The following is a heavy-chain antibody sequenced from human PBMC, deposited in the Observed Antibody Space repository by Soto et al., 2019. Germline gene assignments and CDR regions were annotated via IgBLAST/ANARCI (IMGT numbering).Heavy chain of an antibody. CDR3: SRTSSLLAGAFDI. J-gene: IGHJ3*02. CDR2: ISGSGGST. D-gene: IGHD6-13*01. V-gene: IGHV3-23*01. Sequence: GGSLRLSCAASGFTFSSYAMSWVRQAPGKGLEWVSAISGSGGSTYYADSVKGRFTISRDNSKNTLYLQMNSLRAEDTAVYYCSRTSSLLAGAFDIWGQGTMVTVSS. CDR1: GFTFSSYA.